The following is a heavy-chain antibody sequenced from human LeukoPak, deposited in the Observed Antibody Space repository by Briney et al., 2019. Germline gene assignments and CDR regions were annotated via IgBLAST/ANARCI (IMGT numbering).Heavy chain of an antibody. CDR2: IYYSGST. V-gene: IGHV4-59*01. CDR3: AREVPDLWSEQGGYFDY. J-gene: IGHJ4*02. D-gene: IGHD3-3*01. CDR1: GGSISSYY. Sequence: SETLSLTCTVSGGSISSYYWSWIRQPPGKGLEWIGYIYYSGSTNYNPSLKSRVTISVDASKNQFSLKLSSVTAADTAVYYCAREVPDLWSEQGGYFDYWGQGTLVTVSS.